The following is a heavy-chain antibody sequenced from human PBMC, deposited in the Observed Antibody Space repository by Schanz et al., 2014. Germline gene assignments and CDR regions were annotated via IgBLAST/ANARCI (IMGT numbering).Heavy chain of an antibody. V-gene: IGHV1-18*01. Sequence: QVHLVQSGAEVKKPGASVKVSCRASGYTFRSYGINWVRQAPGQGLEWMGWISGYDANTNYAQKFQGRVTMTTDTSISTAYMELSRLRSDDTAVYYCARDRSGVYYFDYWGQGTLVTVSS. J-gene: IGHJ4*02. CDR3: ARDRSGVYYFDY. D-gene: IGHD3-10*01. CDR1: GYTFRSYG. CDR2: ISGYDANT.